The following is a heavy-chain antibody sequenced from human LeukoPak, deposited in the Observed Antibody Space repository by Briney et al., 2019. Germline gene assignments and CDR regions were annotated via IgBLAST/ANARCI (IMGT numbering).Heavy chain of an antibody. D-gene: IGHD3-22*01. CDR1: GYTFTSYG. V-gene: IGHV1-46*01. J-gene: IGHJ4*02. CDR2: INPSGGST. CDR3: ARDYYDSSGYYYFDY. Sequence: ASVKVSCKASGYTFTSYGISWVRQAPGQGLEWMGIINPSGGSTSYAQKFQGRVTMTRDTSTSTVYVELSSLRSEDTAVYYCARDYYDSSGYYYFDYWGQGTLVTVSS.